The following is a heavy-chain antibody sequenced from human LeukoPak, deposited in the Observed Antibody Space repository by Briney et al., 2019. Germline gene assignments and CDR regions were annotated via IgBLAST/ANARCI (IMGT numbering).Heavy chain of an antibody. CDR2: VYYTGST. V-gene: IGHV4-30-4*01. CDR3: ARGSTYSPIPKH. Sequence: SETLSLTCSVSGGSISSGNYFWSWIRQPPGKGLEWIGYVYYTGSTYYNPSLKSRVTISADTSKNQFSLNLTSVTAADTALYYCARGSTYSPIPKHWGQGTLVTVSS. D-gene: IGHD2-21*01. J-gene: IGHJ4*02. CDR1: GGSISSGNYF.